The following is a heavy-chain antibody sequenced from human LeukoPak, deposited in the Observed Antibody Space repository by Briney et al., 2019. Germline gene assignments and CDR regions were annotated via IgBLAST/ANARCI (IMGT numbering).Heavy chain of an antibody. J-gene: IGHJ4*02. CDR3: ARDKEMSPGYYDSSGYYGY. CDR1: GFTFSSYA. Sequence: GGSLRLSCAASGFTFSSYAMHWVRQAPGKGLEWVAVISYDGSNKYYADSVKGRFTISRDNSKNTLYLQMNSLRAEDTAVYYCARDKEMSPGYYDSSGYYGYWGQGTLVTVSS. V-gene: IGHV3-30-3*01. CDR2: ISYDGSNK. D-gene: IGHD3-22*01.